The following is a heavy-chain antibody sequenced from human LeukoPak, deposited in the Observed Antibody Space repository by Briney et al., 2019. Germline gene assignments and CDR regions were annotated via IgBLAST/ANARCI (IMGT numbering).Heavy chain of an antibody. CDR2: IRYDGSIK. Sequence: GASLRLSCAASGFTFSSYGMHWVRQAPGKGLEWVAFIRYDGSIKYYGDSVKGRFTISRDNSKNTLYLQMNSLRAEDTAAYYCAPNPGDSYDGSGYYYDDYWGQGTLATVSS. D-gene: IGHD3-22*01. CDR3: APNPGDSYDGSGYYYDDY. V-gene: IGHV3-30*02. J-gene: IGHJ4*02. CDR1: GFTFSSYG.